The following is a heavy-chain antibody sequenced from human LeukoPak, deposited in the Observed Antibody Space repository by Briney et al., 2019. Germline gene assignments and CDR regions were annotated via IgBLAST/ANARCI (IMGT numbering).Heavy chain of an antibody. CDR3: AKARYCDSTTCRYYGMDV. Sequence: GGSLRLSCAASGFTFSNYWMHWVRQAPGKGLVWVSHINSDGISTSYADSVKGRFTISRDNAKNTLYLQMNSLRAEDTAVYYCAKARYCDSTTCRYYGMDVWGQGTTATVSS. CDR1: GFTFSNYW. D-gene: IGHD2-2*01. J-gene: IGHJ6*02. V-gene: IGHV3-74*01. CDR2: INSDGIST.